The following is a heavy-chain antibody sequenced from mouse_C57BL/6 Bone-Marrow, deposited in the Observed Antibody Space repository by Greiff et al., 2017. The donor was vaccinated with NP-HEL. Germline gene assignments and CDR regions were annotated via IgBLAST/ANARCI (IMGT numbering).Heavy chain of an antibody. CDR3: ARNWGDYDCWYFDV. CDR1: GFSLTSYG. D-gene: IGHD2-4*01. Sequence: VQLQESGPGLVQPSQSLSITCTVSGFSLTSYGVHWVRQSPGKGLEWRGVIWSGGSTDYNAAFISRLSISKDNSKSQVFFKMNSLQADDTAIYYCARNWGDYDCWYFDVWGTGTTVTVSS. V-gene: IGHV2-2*01. J-gene: IGHJ1*03. CDR2: IWSGGST.